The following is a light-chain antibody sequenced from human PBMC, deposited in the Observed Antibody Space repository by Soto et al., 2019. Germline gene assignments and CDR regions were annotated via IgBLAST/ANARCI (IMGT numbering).Light chain of an antibody. CDR1: QSISGW. CDR2: KAS. CDR3: QQYNNYGSWT. J-gene: IGKJ1*01. V-gene: IGKV1-5*03. Sequence: DIQMTQSPSTLSASVGDRVTITCRASQSISGWLAWYQQKPGKAPKLLIYKASSLESGVPSRFSGSGSGTEFTLTISSLQPDYFATFYCQQYNNYGSWTFGQGTKVDIK.